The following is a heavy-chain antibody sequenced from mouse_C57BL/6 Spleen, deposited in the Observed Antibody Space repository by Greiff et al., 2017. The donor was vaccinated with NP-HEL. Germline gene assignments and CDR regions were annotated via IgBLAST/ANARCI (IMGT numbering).Heavy chain of an antibody. CDR2: IYPSDSET. CDR1: GYTSTSYW. Sequence: QVQLQQPGAELVRPGSSVKLSCKASGYTSTSYWMDWVKQRPGQGLEWIGNIYPSDSETHYNQKFKDKATLTVDKSSSTAYMQLSSLTSEDSAVYYCARSGLRYYFDYWGQGTTLTVSS. D-gene: IGHD2-2*01. V-gene: IGHV1-61*01. J-gene: IGHJ2*01. CDR3: ARSGLRYYFDY.